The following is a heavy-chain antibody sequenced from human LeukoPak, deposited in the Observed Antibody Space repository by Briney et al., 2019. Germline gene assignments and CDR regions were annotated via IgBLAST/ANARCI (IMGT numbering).Heavy chain of an antibody. D-gene: IGHD2-15*01. CDR3: ARAPFIPHGFGRDRDDAFDI. J-gene: IGHJ3*02. CDR2: ISAYNGNT. CDR1: GYTFTSYG. V-gene: IGHV1-18*01. Sequence: ASVKVSCKASGYTFTSYGISWVRQAPGQGLEWMGWISAYNGNTNYAQKLQGRVTMTTDTSTSTAYMELRSLRSDDTAVYYCARAPFIPHGFGRDRDDAFDIWGQGTMVTVSS.